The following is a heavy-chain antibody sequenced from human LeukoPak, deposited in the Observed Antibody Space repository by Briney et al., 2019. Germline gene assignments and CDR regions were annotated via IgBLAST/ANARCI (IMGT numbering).Heavy chain of an antibody. V-gene: IGHV3-53*04. CDR3: ARSPPFWSGHGGFDS. CDR2: IYSGGST. Sequence: GGSLRLSCAASGFTVSSNYMSWVRQAPGKGLEWVSVIYSGGSTYYADSVKGRFTISRHNSKNTLYLQMNSLTSEDTAMYFCARSPPFWSGHGGFDSWGQGTPVTVSS. CDR1: GFTVSSNY. J-gene: IGHJ4*02. D-gene: IGHD3-3*01.